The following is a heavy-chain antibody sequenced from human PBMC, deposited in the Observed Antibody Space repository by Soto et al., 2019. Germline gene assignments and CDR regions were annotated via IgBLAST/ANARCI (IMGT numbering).Heavy chain of an antibody. V-gene: IGHV4-31*03. J-gene: IGHJ4*02. CDR3: ERTSGH. CDR1: GGSISSGGYY. Sequence: QVQLQESGPGLVKPSPTLSLNCTVSGGSISSGGYYWSWIRQHPGKALEWIGYIYYSGSTYYNPAIKGRVTISVDTSKIQFSLKLSYLTAADTAVYYYERTSGHWGQGTLVTVSS. CDR2: IYYSGST. D-gene: IGHD3-10*01.